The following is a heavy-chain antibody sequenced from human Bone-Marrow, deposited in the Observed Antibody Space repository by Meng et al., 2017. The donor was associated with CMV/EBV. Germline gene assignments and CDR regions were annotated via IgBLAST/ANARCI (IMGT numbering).Heavy chain of an antibody. D-gene: IGHD1-20*01. Sequence: GESLKISCAASGFIFNTYGIHWVRQAPGKGLEWVAFIRYDGAAKYYPDSVKGRFTVSRDNSKNTLYLQMNSLRAEDTAVYYCARDWVTGTPRDFDYWGQGTLVTVSS. J-gene: IGHJ4*02. CDR1: GFIFNTYG. V-gene: IGHV3-30*02. CDR2: IRYDGAAK. CDR3: ARDWVTGTPRDFDY.